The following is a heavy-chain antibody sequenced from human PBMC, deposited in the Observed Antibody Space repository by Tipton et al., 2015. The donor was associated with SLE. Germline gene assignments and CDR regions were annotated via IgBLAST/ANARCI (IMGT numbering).Heavy chain of an antibody. CDR1: GFTFDDYT. J-gene: IGHJ4*02. V-gene: IGHV3-43*01. D-gene: IGHD2-2*01. Sequence: GSLRLSCAASGFTFDDYTMHWVRQAPGKGLEWVSLISWDGGSTYYADSVKGRFTISRDNSKNSLYLQMNSLRTEDTALYYCAKGQYQILDYFDYWGQGTLVTVSS. CDR2: ISWDGGST. CDR3: AKGQYQILDYFDY.